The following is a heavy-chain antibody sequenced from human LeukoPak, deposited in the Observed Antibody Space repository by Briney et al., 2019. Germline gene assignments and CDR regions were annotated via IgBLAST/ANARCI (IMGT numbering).Heavy chain of an antibody. CDR1: GFTLSPYW. CDR2: ISDDGSEK. Sequence: PGGSLRLSCVASGFTLSPYWMSWVRQAPGKGLDWVATISDDGSEKRYVDSVKGRFSVSRDDAKNSLYLEMNSLRAEDTAVYHCAEGITPGYWGQGTLVTVSS. J-gene: IGHJ4*02. CDR3: AEGITPGY. D-gene: IGHD3-16*01. V-gene: IGHV3-7*01.